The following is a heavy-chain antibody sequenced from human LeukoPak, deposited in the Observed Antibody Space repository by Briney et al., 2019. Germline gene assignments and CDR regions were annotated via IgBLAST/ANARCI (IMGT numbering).Heavy chain of an antibody. Sequence: GGSLRLSCAASGFTFDDYAMHWVRQAPGKGLEWVSGISWNSGSIGYADSVKGRFTISRDNAKNSLYLQMNSLRAEDTALYYCAKDILVTANCYYGMDVWGQGTTVTVSS. D-gene: IGHD2-21*02. J-gene: IGHJ6*02. CDR2: ISWNSGSI. CDR3: AKDILVTANCYYGMDV. CDR1: GFTFDDYA. V-gene: IGHV3-9*01.